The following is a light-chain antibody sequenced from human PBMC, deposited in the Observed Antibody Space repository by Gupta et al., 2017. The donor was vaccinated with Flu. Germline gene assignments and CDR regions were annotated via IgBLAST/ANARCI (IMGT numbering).Light chain of an antibody. CDR3: SSYTSSSTVV. Sequence: QSALTQPASVSGSPGQSITISCPGTRSDVGGYNYVSWYQQHPGKAPKLMIYEVSNRPSGVSNRFSGSKSGNTASLTISGLQAEDEADYYCSSYTSSSTVVFGGGTKLTVI. CDR2: EVS. J-gene: IGLJ2*01. V-gene: IGLV2-14*01. CDR1: RSDVGGYNY.